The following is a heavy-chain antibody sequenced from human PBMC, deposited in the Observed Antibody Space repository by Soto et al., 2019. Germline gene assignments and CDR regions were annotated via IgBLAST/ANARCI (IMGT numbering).Heavy chain of an antibody. CDR3: AKDIVVVXAAAPAPYYYYGXDV. V-gene: IGHV3-30*18. J-gene: IGHJ6*02. Sequence: GGSLRLSCAASGFTFSSYGMHWVRQAPGKGLEWVAVISYDGSNKYYADTVKGRFTISRDNSKNTLYLQMNSLRAEDTAVYYCAKDIVVVXAAAPAPYYYYGXDVWGQGTTVTVSS. CDR1: GFTFSSYG. D-gene: IGHD2-2*01. CDR2: ISYDGSNK.